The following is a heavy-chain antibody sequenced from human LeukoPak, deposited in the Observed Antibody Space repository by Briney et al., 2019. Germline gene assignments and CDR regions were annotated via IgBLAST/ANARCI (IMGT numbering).Heavy chain of an antibody. J-gene: IGHJ4*02. V-gene: IGHV3-30-3*01. D-gene: IGHD3-16*02. CDR3: AREGGTYYDYVWGSYRFFDC. Sequence: PGGSLRLSCAASGFTFSSYAMHWVRQVPGKGLGWVAVISHDGSNEYYADSVKGRFTISRDNSKNTLCLQVNSLRTEDTAVYYCAREGGTYYDYVWGSYRFFDCWGQGTLVTVSS. CDR1: GFTFSSYA. CDR2: ISHDGSNE.